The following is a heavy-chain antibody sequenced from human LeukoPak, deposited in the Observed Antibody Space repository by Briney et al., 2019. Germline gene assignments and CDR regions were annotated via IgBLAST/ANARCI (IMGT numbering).Heavy chain of an antibody. V-gene: IGHV4-39*01. J-gene: IGHJ1*01. CDR1: GDYISSGSYY. CDR3: ARRRYYDSTGYFE. D-gene: IGHD3-22*01. Sequence: SETLSLTCAVSGDYISSGSYYWGWIRQSPGTGLEWIGDIYHSGRTYYNPSLKSRVAISIDTSKNQFSLRLRSMTAADTAVFYCARRRYYDSTGYFEWGRGTLVTVSS. CDR2: IYHSGRT.